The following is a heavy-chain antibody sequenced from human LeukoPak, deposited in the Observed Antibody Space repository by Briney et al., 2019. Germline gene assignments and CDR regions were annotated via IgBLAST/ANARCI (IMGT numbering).Heavy chain of an antibody. Sequence: HSQTLSLTCAISGDSVSSNSVAWNWIRQSPSRGLEWLGRTYYRSKWYNDYAESVKGRITINPDTSKNQFSLQLNSVTTEDTAMYYCKRVEYSSSWTPLPFGPWGQGTLVTVSS. CDR2: TYYRSKWYN. CDR1: GDSVSSNSVA. CDR3: KRVEYSSSWTPLPFGP. J-gene: IGHJ5*02. V-gene: IGHV6-1*01. D-gene: IGHD6-13*01.